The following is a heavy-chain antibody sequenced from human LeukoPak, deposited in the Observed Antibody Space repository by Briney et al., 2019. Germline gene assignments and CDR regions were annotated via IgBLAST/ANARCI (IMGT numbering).Heavy chain of an antibody. CDR1: GFTFGSYW. CDR3: ARSHRYYYYYMDV. CDR2: IKQDGSEK. J-gene: IGHJ6*03. V-gene: IGHV3-7*01. Sequence: GGSLRLSCAASGFTFGSYWMSWVRQAPGKGLEWVANIKQDGSEKYYVDSVKGRFTISRDNAKNSLYLQMNSLRAEDTAVYYCARSHRYYYYYMDVWGKGTTVTVSS.